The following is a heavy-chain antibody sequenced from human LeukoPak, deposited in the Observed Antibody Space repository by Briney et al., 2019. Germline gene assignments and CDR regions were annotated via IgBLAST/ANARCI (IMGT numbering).Heavy chain of an antibody. D-gene: IGHD2-2*02. Sequence: SETLSLTCTVSGGSISSYYWSWIRQPPGKGLEWIGEINHSGSTNYNPSLKSRVTISVDTSKNQFSLKLSSVTAADTAVYYCARDRTDCSSTSCYSRYGMDVWGQGTTVTVSS. CDR1: GGSISSYY. V-gene: IGHV4-34*01. CDR2: INHSGST. J-gene: IGHJ6*02. CDR3: ARDRTDCSSTSCYSRYGMDV.